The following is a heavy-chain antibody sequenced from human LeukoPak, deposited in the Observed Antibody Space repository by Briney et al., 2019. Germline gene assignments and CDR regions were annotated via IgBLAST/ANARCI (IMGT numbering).Heavy chain of an antibody. CDR1: GGSISSGGYY. J-gene: IGHJ2*01. CDR3: ARVGAYYYDSSGYYSSYWYFDL. CDR2: IYYSGST. D-gene: IGHD3-22*01. V-gene: IGHV4-31*11. Sequence: TLSLTCAVSGGSISSGGYYWSWIRQHPGTGLEWIGYIYYSGSTYYNPSLKSRVTISVDTSKNQFSLKLSSVTAADTAVYYCARVGAYYYDSSGYYSSYWYFDLWGRGTLVTVSS.